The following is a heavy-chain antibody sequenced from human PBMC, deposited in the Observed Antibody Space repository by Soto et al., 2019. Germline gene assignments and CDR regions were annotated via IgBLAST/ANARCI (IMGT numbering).Heavy chain of an antibody. CDR1: GFSLTTSGVG. J-gene: IGHJ4*02. V-gene: IGHV2-5*02. D-gene: IGHD3-3*01. Sequence: QITLNESGPTRVKPRQTLTLTCTFSGFSLTTSGVGVGWIRQSPGKAPEWLALIYWDDDKRYSPSLKSRLTITKDTSKSEVVLTMAGLDPADTATYYCAHRVLRTVFGLVTTTAIYFDFWGQGTPVAVSS. CDR3: AHRVLRTVFGLVTTTAIYFDF. CDR2: IYWDDDK.